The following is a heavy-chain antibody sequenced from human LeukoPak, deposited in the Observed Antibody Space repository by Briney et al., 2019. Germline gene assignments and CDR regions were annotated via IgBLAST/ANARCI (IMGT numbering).Heavy chain of an antibody. CDR2: IAYDGSHK. CDR1: GFTFSKYA. Sequence: GGSLRLSCAASGFTFSKYAFHWVRQAPGKGLEWVAIIAYDGSHKYYADSVKGRFSISRDNSNNTVLLQMNSLRAEDTAVYFCAKSQDGGRLFHFDYWGQGTLVTVSS. CDR3: AKSQDGGRLFHFDY. D-gene: IGHD1-26*01. J-gene: IGHJ4*02. V-gene: IGHV3-30-3*02.